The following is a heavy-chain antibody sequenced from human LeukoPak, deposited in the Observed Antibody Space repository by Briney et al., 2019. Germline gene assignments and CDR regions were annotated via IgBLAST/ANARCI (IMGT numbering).Heavy chain of an antibody. V-gene: IGHV3-11*01. J-gene: IGHJ4*02. Sequence: GGSLRLSCAASGFTFSDYYMSWIRQAPGKGLEWVLYMRSRENTIYYADSVKGSFTISRNSAENSLYLQINRLRADDTAAYYGARVPRYGSGSYYSLDHWGQGTLVTVSS. CDR1: GFTFSDYY. CDR3: ARVPRYGSGSYYSLDH. D-gene: IGHD3-10*01. CDR2: MRSRENTI.